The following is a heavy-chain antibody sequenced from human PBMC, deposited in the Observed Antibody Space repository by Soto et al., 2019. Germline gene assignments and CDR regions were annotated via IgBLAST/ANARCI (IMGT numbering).Heavy chain of an antibody. CDR3: ARDIESVTAKHFFYYYAMDV. J-gene: IGHJ6*02. V-gene: IGHV1-18*01. Sequence: QGQLVQSGAEVKKPGASVKLSCKASGFTFSNYGLKWVRQAPGQGLEWMGWVSANNGHTNYAQNLQGRVSMTTDTPTSTAYMEQRGLTFDDTAVYYCARDIESVTAKHFFYYYAMDVWGQGTTVTVSS. D-gene: IGHD2-8*01. CDR1: GFTFSNYG. CDR2: VSANNGHT.